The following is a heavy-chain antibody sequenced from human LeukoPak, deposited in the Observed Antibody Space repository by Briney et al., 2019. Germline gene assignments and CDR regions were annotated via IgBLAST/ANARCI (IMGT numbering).Heavy chain of an antibody. CDR2: INDVSGDI. CDR3: ARDTFQPGLIDY. V-gene: IGHV3-21*05. J-gene: IGHJ4*02. Sequence: GVSLRLSCAASEFTFSLYAMNWVRQAPGKGLEWVSYINDVSGDIHYADSVKGRFTISRDNAKNTLYLQMNSLRAEDTAVYYCARDTFQPGLIDYWGQGTLVTVSS. D-gene: IGHD2-2*01. CDR1: EFTFSLYA.